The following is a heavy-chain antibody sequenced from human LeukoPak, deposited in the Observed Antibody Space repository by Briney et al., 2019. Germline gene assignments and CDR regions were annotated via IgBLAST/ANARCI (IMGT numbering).Heavy chain of an antibody. Sequence: SETLSLTCTVSDGSISSYYWSWIRQPPGKGLEWIGYIYYSGSTNYNPSLKSRVTISVDTSKNQFSLKLSSVTAADTAVYYCARGGITMISPFFDYWGQGTLVTVSS. CDR1: DGSISSYY. J-gene: IGHJ4*02. CDR2: IYYSGST. V-gene: IGHV4-59*01. CDR3: ARGGITMISPFFDY. D-gene: IGHD3-22*01.